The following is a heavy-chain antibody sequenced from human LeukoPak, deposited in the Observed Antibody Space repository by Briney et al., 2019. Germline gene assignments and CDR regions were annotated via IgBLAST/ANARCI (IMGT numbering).Heavy chain of an antibody. CDR2: IYYSGTT. V-gene: IGHV4-59*01. J-gene: IGHJ4*02. CDR3: ARRTGYYNGFDY. D-gene: IGHD3-9*01. Sequence: SETLSLTCTVSGGSISSYYWSWIRQPPGKGLEWIGYIYYSGTTNYNPSLKSRVTISLDTSKNQFSLKLSSVTAADTAVYYCARRTGYYNGFDYWGQGTLVTVSS. CDR1: GGSISSYY.